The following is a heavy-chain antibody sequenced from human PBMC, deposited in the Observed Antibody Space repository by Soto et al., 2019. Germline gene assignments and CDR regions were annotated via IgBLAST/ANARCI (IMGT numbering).Heavy chain of an antibody. CDR2: INTGNGNT. D-gene: IGHD2-8*02. J-gene: IGHJ5*01. Sequence: QVQLVQSGAEEKKPGDSVKVSCKASGYTFTNYAIHWVRQAPGQSLEWMGWINTGNGNTKYSQKSQGRITITRDTSASTAYMGLNNLRSEDTAVYYCARDGVLVGTPQNWFDSWGQGTLVTVSS. CDR1: GYTFTNYA. V-gene: IGHV1-3*05. CDR3: ARDGVLVGTPQNWFDS.